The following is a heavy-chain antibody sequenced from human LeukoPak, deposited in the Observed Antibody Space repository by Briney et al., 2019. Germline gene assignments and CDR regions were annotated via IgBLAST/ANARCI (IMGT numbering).Heavy chain of an antibody. Sequence: PGGSLRLSCAASGFTFSSYSMNWVRQAPGKGLEWVSSISSSSSYIYYADSVKGRFTISRDNAKNSLYLQMNSLRAEDTAVYYCASIAVAGNSFDYWGQGTLVTVSS. V-gene: IGHV3-21*01. J-gene: IGHJ4*02. D-gene: IGHD6-19*01. CDR3: ASIAVAGNSFDY. CDR2: ISSSSSYI. CDR1: GFTFSSYS.